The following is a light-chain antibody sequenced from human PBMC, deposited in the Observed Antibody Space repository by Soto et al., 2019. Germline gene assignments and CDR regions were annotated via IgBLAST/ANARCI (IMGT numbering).Light chain of an antibody. CDR3: QQSYSSPRA. J-gene: IGKJ1*01. CDR1: SIHNS. Sequence: SIHNSLNWYQQKSGKAPKLLIFEASTLHSGVPSRFRGSGSGTDFSLTIASLQPEDFATYYCQQSYSSPRAFGQGTKVDIK. V-gene: IGKV1-39*01. CDR2: EAS.